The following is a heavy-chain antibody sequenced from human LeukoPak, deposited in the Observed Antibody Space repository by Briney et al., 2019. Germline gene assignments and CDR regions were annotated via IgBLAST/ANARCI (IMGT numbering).Heavy chain of an antibody. CDR3: ARGGDWNDVDY. CDR2: INPNSGGT. CDR1: GFTFTGYY. Sequence: ASVKVSCKASGFTFTGYYMHWARQAPGQGLEWMGWINPNSGGTDYAQKFQGRVTMTRDTSVSTAYMELSRLRSEDTAVYYCARGGDWNDVDYWGQGTLVTVSS. J-gene: IGHJ4*02. V-gene: IGHV1-2*02. D-gene: IGHD1-1*01.